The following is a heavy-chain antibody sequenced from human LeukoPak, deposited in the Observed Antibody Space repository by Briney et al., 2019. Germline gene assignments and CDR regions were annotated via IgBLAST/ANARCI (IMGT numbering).Heavy chain of an antibody. CDR1: GFTFSSYS. CDR3: ASSTPGGYDFK. CDR2: ISSSSSNI. V-gene: IGHV3-48*01. D-gene: IGHD5-12*01. J-gene: IGHJ4*02. Sequence: AGGSLRLSCAASGFTFSSYSMNWVRQAPGKGLEWVSYISSSSSNIYYADSVKGRFTISRDNAKKSLYLQMNSLRAEDTAVYYCASSTPGGYDFKWGQGTLVTVSS.